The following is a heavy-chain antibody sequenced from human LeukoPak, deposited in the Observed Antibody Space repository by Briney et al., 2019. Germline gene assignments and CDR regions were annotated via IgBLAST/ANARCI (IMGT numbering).Heavy chain of an antibody. CDR2: ISSSSSYI. V-gene: IGHV3-21*01. J-gene: IGHJ4*02. CDR1: GFTLSSYN. D-gene: IGHD3-22*01. Sequence: VMPGGSLRLSCVASGFTLSSYNMKWVRQAPGKRLEWVSSISSSSSYIYYADSVKGRFTISRDNAKNSLYLQMNSLRAEDTAVYYCASRDSSGYYYVPAHWGQGTLVTVSS. CDR3: ASRDSSGYYYVPAH.